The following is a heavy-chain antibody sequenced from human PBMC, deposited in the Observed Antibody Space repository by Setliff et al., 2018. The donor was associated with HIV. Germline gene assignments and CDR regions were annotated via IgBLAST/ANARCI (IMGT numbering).Heavy chain of an antibody. CDR2: INPYSGGT. D-gene: IGHD2-8*02. CDR3: ARVRGHCTGGGCYSDYYGMDV. CDR1: GYTFTGYY. J-gene: IGHJ6*02. V-gene: IGHV1-2*06. Sequence: ASVKVSCKASGYTFTGYYVHWVRQAPGQGLEWMGRINPYSGGTNFAQKFQGRVTMTWDTSISTYYMEVTRLKSDDTAVYYCARVRGHCTGGGCYSDYYGMDVWGQGTTVTVSS.